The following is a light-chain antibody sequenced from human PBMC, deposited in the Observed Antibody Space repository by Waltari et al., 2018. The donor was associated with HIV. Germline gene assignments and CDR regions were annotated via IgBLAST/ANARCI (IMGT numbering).Light chain of an antibody. CDR2: DVD. J-gene: IGLJ2*01. CDR3: SSYTTTNTVV. Sequence: QSALTQPASVSGSPGKSITIACYGTRSDISTYNFVSWYQKHPDKAPKLLIYDVDTRPSGVPRRFSGSKSGDTASLTISAIQADDEADYFCSSYTTTNTVVFGGGTKVSVL. CDR1: RSDISTYNF. V-gene: IGLV2-14*03.